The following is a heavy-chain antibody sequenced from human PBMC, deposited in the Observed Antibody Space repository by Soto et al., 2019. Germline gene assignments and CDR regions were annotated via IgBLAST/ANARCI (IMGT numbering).Heavy chain of an antibody. V-gene: IGHV1-69*08. CDR1: GGIFSSNI. D-gene: IGHD2-8*01. CDR2: IIPILATA. CDR3: ARASEDCTIGVCYKAAFDI. Sequence: QVQLVQSGAEVKKPGSSVKVSCKASGGIFSSNIISWVRQAPGQGLEWMGRIIPILATANYAQQSQGRITSTADKSTNTAYMELSSLRPDDTAVYYCARASEDCTIGVCYKAAFDIWGQGTRVTVSS. J-gene: IGHJ3*02.